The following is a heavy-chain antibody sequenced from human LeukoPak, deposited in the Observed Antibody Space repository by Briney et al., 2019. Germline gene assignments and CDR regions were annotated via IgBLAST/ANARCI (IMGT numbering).Heavy chain of an antibody. V-gene: IGHV3-33*03. CDR3: AKELLRIFYMDV. CDR1: GFTFSSYG. J-gene: IGHJ6*03. Sequence: GGSLRLSCAASGFTFSSYGMHWVRQAPGKGLEWVAVIWDDGSNKYYAESVKGRFTISRDNSKNTLYLQMNSLRAEDTAVYYCAKELLRIFYMDVWGKGTTVTVSS. CDR2: IWDDGSNK. D-gene: IGHD2-15*01.